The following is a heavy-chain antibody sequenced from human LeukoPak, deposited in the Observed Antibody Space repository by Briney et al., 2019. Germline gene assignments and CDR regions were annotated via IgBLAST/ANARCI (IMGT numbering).Heavy chain of an antibody. D-gene: IGHD2-15*01. CDR1: GFTFSSYA. CDR3: AKVRGIRSHLYYFDC. V-gene: IGHV3-23*01. Sequence: GGSLRLSCAASGFTFSSYAMSWVRQAPGKGLEWVSAISGSGGSTYYADSVKGWFTISRDNSKNTLYLQMNSLRAEDTAVYYCAKVRGIRSHLYYFDCWGQGTLVTVSS. CDR2: ISGSGGST. J-gene: IGHJ4*02.